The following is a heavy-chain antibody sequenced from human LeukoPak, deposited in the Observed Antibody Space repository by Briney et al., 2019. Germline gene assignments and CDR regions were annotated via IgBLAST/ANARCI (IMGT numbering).Heavy chain of an antibody. CDR2: ISGSGGTT. Sequence: GGSLRLSCAASGFIFSRYAMSWVRQAPGKGLEWVSAISGSGGTTYYADSVKGRFTISRDNSRNTLYLQMNSLRAEDTAAYYCAKDLVPAALDAFDIWGQGTMVTVSS. CDR1: GFIFSRYA. J-gene: IGHJ3*02. D-gene: IGHD2-2*01. V-gene: IGHV3-23*01. CDR3: AKDLVPAALDAFDI.